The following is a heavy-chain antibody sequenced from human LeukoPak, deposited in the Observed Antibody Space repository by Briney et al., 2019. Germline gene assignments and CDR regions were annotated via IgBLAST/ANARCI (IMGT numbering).Heavy chain of an antibody. CDR1: GGSFSVYY. J-gene: IGHJ6*03. V-gene: IGHV4-34*01. Sequence: DTLSLTCAVYGGSFSVYYWSGIRQPPGKGLEWIGEIIHSGSTNYNPSLKGRVPISVDPAKNQFSLKLSSVTAADTAVYYCRRGYYFYMHVWGKGTTVTVPS. CDR2: IIHSGST. CDR3: RRGYYFYMHV.